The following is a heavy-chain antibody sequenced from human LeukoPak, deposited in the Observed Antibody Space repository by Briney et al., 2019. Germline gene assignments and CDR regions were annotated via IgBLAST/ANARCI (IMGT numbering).Heavy chain of an antibody. V-gene: IGHV1-18*01. CDR3: ARDGPTDYGDLSYYYGMDV. CDR2: ISAYNGNT. Sequence: ASVKVSCKASGYTFASYSITWVRQAPGQGLEWMGWISAYNGNTSYAQNLQGRVTMTTDTSTSTAYMELRSLRSDDTAVYYCARDGPTDYGDLSYYYGMDVWGQGTTVTVSS. CDR1: GYTFASYS. D-gene: IGHD4-17*01. J-gene: IGHJ6*02.